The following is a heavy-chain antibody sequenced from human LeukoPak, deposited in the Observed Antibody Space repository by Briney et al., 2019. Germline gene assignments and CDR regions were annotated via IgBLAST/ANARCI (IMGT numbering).Heavy chain of an antibody. CDR1: GGSISSYY. CDR3: ARDRGGYDSTVTIYYYYYYMDV. V-gene: IGHV4-4*07. CDR2: IYTSGST. J-gene: IGHJ6*03. Sequence: PSETLSLTCTVSGGSISSYYWSWIRQPAGKGLEWIGRIYTSGSTNYNPSLKSRVTMSVDTSKNQFSLKLSAVTAADTAVYYCARDRGGYDSTVTIYYYYYYMDVWGKGTTVTVSS. D-gene: IGHD4-17*01.